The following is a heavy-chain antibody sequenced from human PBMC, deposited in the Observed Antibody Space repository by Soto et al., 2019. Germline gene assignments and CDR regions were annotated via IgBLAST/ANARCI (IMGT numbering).Heavy chain of an antibody. J-gene: IGHJ3*02. D-gene: IGHD3-22*01. CDR2: IYHSGST. V-gene: IGHV4-61*01. CDR1: GGSVSSGSYY. Sequence: QVQLQESGPGLVKPSETLSLTCTVSGGSVSSGSYYWSWIRQPPGKGLEWIGYIYHSGSTYYNPSLKSRVTISVDRSKNQFSLKLSSVTAADTAVYYCARVRDSSGYYQRMIDAFDIWGQGTMVTVSS. CDR3: ARVRDSSGYYQRMIDAFDI.